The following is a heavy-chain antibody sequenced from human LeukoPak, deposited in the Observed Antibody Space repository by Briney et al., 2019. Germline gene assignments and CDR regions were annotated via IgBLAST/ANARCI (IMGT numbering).Heavy chain of an antibody. CDR2: ITRSSIYT. CDR3: VRALYDGSGYYSHFDY. D-gene: IGHD3-22*01. CDR1: GFTFSSYS. J-gene: IGHJ4*02. V-gene: IGHV3-21*01. Sequence: WGSLRLSCAGSGFTFSSYSMTRVRQAPGKGLEWLSSITRSSIYTYYADSVKGRFTISRDNAKKSLYLQMNSLRTEDTAVYYCVRALYDGSGYYSHFDYWGQGTLVTVSS.